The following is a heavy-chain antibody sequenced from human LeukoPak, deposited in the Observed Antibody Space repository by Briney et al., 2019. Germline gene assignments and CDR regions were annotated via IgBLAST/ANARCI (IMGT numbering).Heavy chain of an antibody. CDR2: ISGSGGAT. Sequence: PGGSLRLSCEASGFTFTNYALSWVRQAPGKGLEWVSVISGSGGATHYADSVKGRFTISRDNSKNTLFLQMNSLRAEDTAVYYCARDRVGGFDMWGQGTMVTVSS. CDR1: GFTFTNYA. V-gene: IGHV3-23*01. CDR3: ARDRVGGFDM. J-gene: IGHJ3*02. D-gene: IGHD1-26*01.